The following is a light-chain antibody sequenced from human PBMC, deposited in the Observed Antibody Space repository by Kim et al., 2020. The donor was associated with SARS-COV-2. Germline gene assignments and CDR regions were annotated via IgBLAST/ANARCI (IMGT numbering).Light chain of an antibody. V-gene: IGKV1-39*01. CDR3: QQSYSTPRT. CDR1: QSISTY. Sequence: ASVGDRVTIACRASQSISTYLNWYQQKPGKAPELLIYAASSLQSGVPSTFSGSGSGTDFTLTISSLQPEDFATYYCQQSYSTPRTFGQGTKVDIK. CDR2: AAS. J-gene: IGKJ1*01.